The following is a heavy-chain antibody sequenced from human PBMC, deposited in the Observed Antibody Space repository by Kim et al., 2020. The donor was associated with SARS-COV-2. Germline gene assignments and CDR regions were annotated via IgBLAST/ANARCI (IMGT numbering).Heavy chain of an antibody. CDR2: IYYSGST. Sequence: SETLSLTCTVSGGSIRSGGYFWSWIRQHPGKGLEWIGYIYYSGSTYYNPSLKSRVTVSVDTSENQFSLKLSSVTAADTAVYYCARAKAQKSYFDYWGQGT. CDR3: ARAKAQKSYFDY. V-gene: IGHV4-31*03. J-gene: IGHJ4*02. CDR1: GGSIRSGGYF.